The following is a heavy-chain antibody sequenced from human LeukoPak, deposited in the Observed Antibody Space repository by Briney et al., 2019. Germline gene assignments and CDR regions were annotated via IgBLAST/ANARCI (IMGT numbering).Heavy chain of an antibody. V-gene: IGHV3-30*18. CDR1: GFTFSSYW. CDR2: ISYDGSNK. D-gene: IGHD2-15*01. J-gene: IGHJ4*02. CDR3: AKSKVAQNRFDY. Sequence: GGSLRLSCAASGFTFSSYWMHWVRQAPGKGLEWVAVISYDGSNKYYADSVKGRFTISRDNSKNTLYLQMNSLRAEDTAVYYCAKSKVAQNRFDYWGQGTLSPSPQ.